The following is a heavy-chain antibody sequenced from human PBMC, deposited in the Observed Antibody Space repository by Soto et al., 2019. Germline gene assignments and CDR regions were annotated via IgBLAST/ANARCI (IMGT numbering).Heavy chain of an antibody. Sequence: GGSLRLSCAASGFTFSSYWMHWVRQAPGKGLGWVSRINSDGSSTSYADSVKGRFTISRDNAKNTLYLQMNSLRAEDTAVYYCARDTELVPSAEYFQHWGQGTLVTVSS. CDR2: INSDGSST. CDR1: GFTFSSYW. CDR3: ARDTELVPSAEYFQH. D-gene: IGHD6-6*01. V-gene: IGHV3-74*01. J-gene: IGHJ1*01.